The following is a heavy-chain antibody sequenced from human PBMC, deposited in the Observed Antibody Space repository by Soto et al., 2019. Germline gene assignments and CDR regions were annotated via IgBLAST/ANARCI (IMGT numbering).Heavy chain of an antibody. D-gene: IGHD3-22*01. J-gene: IGHJ4*02. V-gene: IGHV3-23*01. Sequence: EVQLLESGGGLVQPGGSLSLSCAASAFTFNNYAMSWVRQAPGKGLEWVSGIGGSGRTTYYADSVKGRFTISRDNSNNKLFLQMNSLRAEDTAVYYFAKSRYSDSSGDFYDYLGQGTLVTVSS. CDR1: AFTFNNYA. CDR2: IGGSGRTT. CDR3: AKSRYSDSSGDFYDY.